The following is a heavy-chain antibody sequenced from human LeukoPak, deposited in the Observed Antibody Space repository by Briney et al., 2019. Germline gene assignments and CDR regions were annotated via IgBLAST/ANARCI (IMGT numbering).Heavy chain of an antibody. Sequence: ASVKVSCKASGYTFTGYYMHWVRQAPGQGLEWTGRINPNSGGTNYAQKFQGRVTMTRDTSISTAYMELSRLRSDDTAVYYCARDVARTYYYDSSGYVFDYWGQGTLVTVSS. CDR2: INPNSGGT. D-gene: IGHD3-22*01. CDR3: ARDVARTYYYDSSGYVFDY. J-gene: IGHJ4*02. CDR1: GYTFTGYY. V-gene: IGHV1-2*06.